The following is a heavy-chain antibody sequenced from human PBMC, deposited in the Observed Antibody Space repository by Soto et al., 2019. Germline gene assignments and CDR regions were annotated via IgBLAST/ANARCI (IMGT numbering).Heavy chain of an antibody. V-gene: IGHV3-23*01. J-gene: IGHJ4*02. D-gene: IGHD4-17*01. CDR2: ISGSGGST. Sequence: EVQLLESGGGLVQPGGSLRLSCAASGFTFSSYAMSWVRQAPGKGLEWVSAISGSGGSTYYADSVKGRFTISRDNSKKTLYLQMNSLRAEDTAVYYCAKDSGDYGDYADLDYWGQGTLVTVSS. CDR1: GFTFSSYA. CDR3: AKDSGDYGDYADLDY.